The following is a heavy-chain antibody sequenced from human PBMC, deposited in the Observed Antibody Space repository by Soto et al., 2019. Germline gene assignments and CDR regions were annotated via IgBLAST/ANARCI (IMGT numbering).Heavy chain of an antibody. CDR3: ASYNGLAAMIPYPSRSMDV. J-gene: IGHJ6*02. D-gene: IGHD2-2*01. CDR2: IYPGDSDT. V-gene: IGHV5-51*01. CDR1: GYSFTSYW. Sequence: PGESLKISCKGSGYSFTSYWIGWVRQMPGKGLEWMGIIYPGDSDTRYSPSFQGQVTISADKSISTAYLQWSSLKASDTAMYYCASYNGLAAMIPYPSRSMDVPGQAPTVTGSS.